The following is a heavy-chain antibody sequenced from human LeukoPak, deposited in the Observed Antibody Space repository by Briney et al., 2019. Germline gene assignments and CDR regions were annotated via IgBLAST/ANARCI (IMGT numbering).Heavy chain of an antibody. Sequence: GGSLRLSCAASGFTFYDYGMSWVRQAPGKGLEWVSDINWNGDSTVYEDSVKGGFIISRDNAKNSLYLKMKSLREEDRALYYCARTRPRSCTNGVCRATPVVTGIDYFDYWGQGTLVTVSS. V-gene: IGHV3-20*04. CDR2: INWNGDST. J-gene: IGHJ4*02. CDR1: GFTFYDYG. CDR3: ARTRPRSCTNGVCRATPVVTGIDYFDY. D-gene: IGHD2-8*01.